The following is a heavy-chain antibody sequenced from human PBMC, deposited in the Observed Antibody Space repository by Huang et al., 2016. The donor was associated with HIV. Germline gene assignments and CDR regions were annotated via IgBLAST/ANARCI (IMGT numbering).Heavy chain of an antibody. CDR2: GYYSGSN. CDR1: GGSINSHY. CDR3: AREGLYFYDSSGGYFDL. V-gene: IGHV4-59*11. J-gene: IGHJ2*01. D-gene: IGHD3-22*01. Sequence: QVQLQESGPGLVKPSETLSLTCTVSGGSINSHYWSWIRQPPGKGLGGIGSGYYSGSNNYNPSLNSRFTISVDTSKTQFSLKLSSVTAADTALYYCAREGLYFYDSSGGYFDLWGRGTLLTVYS.